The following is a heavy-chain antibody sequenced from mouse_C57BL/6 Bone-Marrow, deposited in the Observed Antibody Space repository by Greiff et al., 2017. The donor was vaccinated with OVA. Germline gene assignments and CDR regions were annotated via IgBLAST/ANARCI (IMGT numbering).Heavy chain of an antibody. CDR3: AREKLSGTEFAY. D-gene: IGHD4-1*01. J-gene: IGHJ3*01. V-gene: IGHV1-53*01. CDR2: INPSNGGT. CDR1: GYTFTSYW. Sequence: QVQLQQPGTELVKPGASVKLSCKASGYTFTSYWMHWVKQGPGQGLEWIGNINPSNGGTNYNEKFKSKATLTVDKSSSTAYMQLSSLTSEDSAVYYCAREKLSGTEFAYWGQGTLVTVSA.